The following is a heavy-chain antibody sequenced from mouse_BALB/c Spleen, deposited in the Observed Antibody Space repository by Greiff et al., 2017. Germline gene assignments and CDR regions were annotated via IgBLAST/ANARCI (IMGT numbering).Heavy chain of an antibody. J-gene: IGHJ4*01. V-gene: IGHV5-17*02. CDR3: ARGGGNYVGAMDY. CDR1: GFTFSSFG. CDR2: ISSGSSTI. D-gene: IGHD2-1*01. Sequence: EVNVVESGGGLVQPGGSRKLSCAASGFTFSSFGMHWVRQAPEKGLEWVAYISSGSSTIYYADTVKGRFTISRDNPKNTLFLQMTSLRSEDTAMYYCARGGGNYVGAMDYWGQGTSVTVSS.